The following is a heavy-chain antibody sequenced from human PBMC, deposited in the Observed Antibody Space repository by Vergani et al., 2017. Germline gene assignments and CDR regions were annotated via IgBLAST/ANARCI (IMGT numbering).Heavy chain of an antibody. CDR2: IHTCGST. CDR1: GGSINSHNYY. V-gene: IGHV4-61*02. Sequence: QVQLQESGPGLVKPSQTLSLTCTVSGGSINSHNYYWSWIRQPAGKGLEWIGRIHTCGSTTYNPSLTSQVTMSEDTSKNQFSLNLTSVTAADTAVCFCASGSCRGGSCYKHLFDYWGQGILVTVSS. D-gene: IGHD2-15*01. J-gene: IGHJ4*02. CDR3: ASGSCRGGSCYKHLFDY.